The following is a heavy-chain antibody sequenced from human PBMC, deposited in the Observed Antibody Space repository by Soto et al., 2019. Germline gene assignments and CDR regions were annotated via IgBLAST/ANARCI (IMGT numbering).Heavy chain of an antibody. V-gene: IGHV1-69*02. J-gene: IGHJ6*02. Sequence: SVKVSCKASGGTFSSYTISWVRQAPGQGLEWMGRIIPILGIANYAQKFQGRVTITADESTSTAYMELSSLRSEDTAVYYCAQGVRHGYSRYGMDVWGQGTTVTVSS. CDR3: AQGVRHGYSRYGMDV. D-gene: IGHD6-13*01. CDR1: GGTFSSYT. CDR2: IIPILGIA.